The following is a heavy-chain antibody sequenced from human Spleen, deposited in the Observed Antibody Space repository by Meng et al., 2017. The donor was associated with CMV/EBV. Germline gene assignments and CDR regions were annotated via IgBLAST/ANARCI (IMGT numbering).Heavy chain of an antibody. CDR1: GFTFNGYN. CDR3: TSYCSTTDCSQDLG. V-gene: IGHV3-21*01. Sequence: GGSLRLSCAASGFTFNGYNMNWVRQAPGKGLEWVASISTSSTYIFYADSVKGRFTVSRDNAKNSLYLQLDSLRAEDMAVYYCTSYCSTTDCSQDLGWGQGTLVTVSS. J-gene: IGHJ4*02. D-gene: IGHD2-2*01. CDR2: ISTSSTYI.